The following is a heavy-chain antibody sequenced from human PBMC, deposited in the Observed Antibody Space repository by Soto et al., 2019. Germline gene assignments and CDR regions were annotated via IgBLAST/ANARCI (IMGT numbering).Heavy chain of an antibody. J-gene: IGHJ4*02. D-gene: IGHD2-2*01. Sequence: EVQLVESGGGLVKPGGSLRLSCAASGFTFSNAWMNWVRQAPGKGLEWVGGIKSKTDGGTTDYAAPVKGRITISRDDSKNTLYLQMNSLKTEDTAVYYCTTDLGYCSSTSCYADYWGQGTLGNVSS. CDR1: GFTFSNAW. V-gene: IGHV3-15*07. CDR2: IKSKTDGGTT. CDR3: TTDLGYCSSTSCYADY.